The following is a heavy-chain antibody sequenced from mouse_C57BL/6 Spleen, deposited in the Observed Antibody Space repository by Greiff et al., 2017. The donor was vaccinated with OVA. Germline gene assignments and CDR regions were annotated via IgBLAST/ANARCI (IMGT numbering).Heavy chain of an antibody. Sequence: QVQLQQSGPELVKPGASVKISCKASGYAFSSSWMNWVKQRPGKGLEWIGRIYPGDGDTKYNGKFKGKATLTADKSSSTAYMQLSSLTSEDSAVYFCAREPNSNYYAMDYWGQGTSVTVSS. CDR3: AREPNSNYYAMDY. CDR2: IYPGDGDT. CDR1: GYAFSSSW. V-gene: IGHV1-82*01. J-gene: IGHJ4*01. D-gene: IGHD2-5*01.